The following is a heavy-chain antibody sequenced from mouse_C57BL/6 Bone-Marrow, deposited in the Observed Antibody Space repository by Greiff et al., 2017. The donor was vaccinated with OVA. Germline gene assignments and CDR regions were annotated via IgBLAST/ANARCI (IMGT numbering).Heavy chain of an antibody. V-gene: IGHV1-52*01. CDR2: IDPSDSDT. D-gene: IGHD2-3*01. CDR3: ARGRDDGYYGRAMDD. Sequence: QVQLQQPGAELVRPGSSVKLSCKASGYTFTSYWMHWVKQRPIQGLEWIGSIDPSDSDTHYNHKFKDKATLTADKSSSTAYMQLSSLTSEDDAVYYCARGRDDGYYGRAMDDWGQGTSVTVSS. J-gene: IGHJ4*01. CDR1: GYTFTSYW.